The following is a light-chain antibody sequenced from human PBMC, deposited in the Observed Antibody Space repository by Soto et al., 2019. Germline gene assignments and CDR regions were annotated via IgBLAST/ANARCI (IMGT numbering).Light chain of an antibody. CDR2: DAS. CDR3: QQYDDYTLT. J-gene: IGKJ4*01. CDR1: QSIKNW. Sequence: DIQMTHSPSTRSASVGDRVTITCRPSQSIKNWLAWYQQKPGTAPKFLIYDASTLERGVPSRFSGSGSGTELLLTVRSLQADDFATYFCQQYDDYTLTFGGGTKVAIK. V-gene: IGKV1-5*01.